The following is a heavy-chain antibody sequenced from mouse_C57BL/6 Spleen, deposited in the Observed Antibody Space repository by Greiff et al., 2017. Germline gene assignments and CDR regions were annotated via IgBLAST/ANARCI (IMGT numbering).Heavy chain of an antibody. V-gene: IGHV1-80*01. CDR1: GYAFSSYW. J-gene: IGHJ1*03. CDR3: ARSRWLRRDGYWYFDV. D-gene: IGHD2-2*01. Sequence: VKLVESGAELVKPGASVKISCKASGYAFSSYWMNWVKQRPGKGLEWIGQIYPGDGDTNYNGKFKGKATLTADKSSSTAYMQLSSLTSEDSAVYFCARSRWLRRDGYWYFDVWGTGTTVTVSS. CDR2: IYPGDGDT.